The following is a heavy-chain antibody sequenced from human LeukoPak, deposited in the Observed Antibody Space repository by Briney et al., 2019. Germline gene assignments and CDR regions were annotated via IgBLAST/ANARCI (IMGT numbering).Heavy chain of an antibody. Sequence: GASVKVSCKASGGTFSSYAISWVRQAPGQGLEWMGGIIPIFGTANYAQKFQGRVTITADESTSTAYMELRSLRSEDTAVYYCARSLAPAAIQDYFDYWGQGTLVTVSS. J-gene: IGHJ4*02. CDR1: GGTFSSYA. V-gene: IGHV1-69*13. D-gene: IGHD2-2*02. CDR3: ARSLAPAAIQDYFDY. CDR2: IIPIFGTA.